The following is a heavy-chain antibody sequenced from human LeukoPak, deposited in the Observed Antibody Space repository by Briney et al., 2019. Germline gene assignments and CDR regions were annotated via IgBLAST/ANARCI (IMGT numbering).Heavy chain of an antibody. V-gene: IGHV3-13*01. J-gene: IGHJ3*02. CDR2: IGTTGDT. Sequence: PGGSLRLSCAASGFSFNSYAMHWVRHATGKGLEWVSAIGTTGDTYYPGSVKGRFTISRENAKNSLYLQVNGLRAGDTAVYYCARALGWPDAFDIWGQGTMVTVSS. CDR1: GFSFNSYA. D-gene: IGHD6-19*01. CDR3: ARALGWPDAFDI.